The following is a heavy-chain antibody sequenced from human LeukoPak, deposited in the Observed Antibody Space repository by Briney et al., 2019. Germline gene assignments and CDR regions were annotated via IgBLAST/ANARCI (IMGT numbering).Heavy chain of an antibody. Sequence: GGSLRLSCAVSGFTLTNHGVSWVRQAPGKGLEWVSIITGTGGRYYGDSVKGRFILSRDNSKNTVYMQMSSLRAEDAATYYCAKDYCRDGNCPFPFLDSWGQGTLVTVSS. V-gene: IGHV3-23*01. J-gene: IGHJ4*02. CDR1: GFTLTNHG. D-gene: IGHD2-15*01. CDR2: ITGTGGR. CDR3: AKDYCRDGNCPFPFLDS.